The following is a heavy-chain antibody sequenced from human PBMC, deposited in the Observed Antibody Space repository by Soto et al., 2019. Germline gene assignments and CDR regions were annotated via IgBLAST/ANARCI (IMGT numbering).Heavy chain of an antibody. J-gene: IGHJ6*02. CDR3: ARGRRYSSSSSSYYGMDV. CDR1: GGTFSSYA. D-gene: IGHD6-6*01. CDR2: IIPIFGTA. Sequence: QVQLVQSGAEVKKPGSSVKVSCKASGGTFSSYAISWVRQAPGQGLEWMGGIIPIFGTANYAQKFQGRVTITADESTSTAYMELSSLRSEDTAVYCCARGRRYSSSSSSYYGMDVWGQGTTVTVSS. V-gene: IGHV1-69*12.